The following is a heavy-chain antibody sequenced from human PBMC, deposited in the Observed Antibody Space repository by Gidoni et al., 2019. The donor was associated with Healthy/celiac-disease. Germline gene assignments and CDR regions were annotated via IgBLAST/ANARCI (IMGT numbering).Heavy chain of an antibody. D-gene: IGHD2-21*02. V-gene: IGHV3-21*01. Sequence: EVQLVESGGGLVKPGGSLRLSCAASGFTFSSYSMNWVRQAPGKGLEWVSSISSSSSYIYYADSVKGRFTISRDNAKNSLYLQMNSLRAEDTAVYYCAIDRIVVVTGGEFGFDIWGQGTMVTVSS. CDR3: AIDRIVVVTGGEFGFDI. CDR1: GFTFSSYS. J-gene: IGHJ3*02. CDR2: ISSSSSYI.